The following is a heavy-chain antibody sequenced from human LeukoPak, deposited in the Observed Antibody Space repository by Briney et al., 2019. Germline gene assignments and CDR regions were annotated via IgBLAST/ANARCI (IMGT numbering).Heavy chain of an antibody. V-gene: IGHV3-53*01. J-gene: IGHJ3*02. D-gene: IGHD3-16*01. Sequence: GGSLRLSCAASGFTVSSNYMSWVRQAPAKGLEWVSVIYSGGSTYYADSVKGRFTISRDNSKNTLYLQMNSLRAEDTAVYYCASTSRKGATGAFDIWGQGTMVTVSS. CDR3: ASTSRKGATGAFDI. CDR2: IYSGGST. CDR1: GFTVSSNY.